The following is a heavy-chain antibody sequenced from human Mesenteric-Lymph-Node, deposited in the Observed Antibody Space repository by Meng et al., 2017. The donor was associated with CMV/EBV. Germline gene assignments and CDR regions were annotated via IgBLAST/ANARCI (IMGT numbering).Heavy chain of an antibody. CDR3: AREMTTAPNWFDP. V-gene: IGHV4-61*01. J-gene: IGHJ5*02. Sequence: SETLSLTCTVSGGSVSSGSYYWSWIRQPPGKGLEWIGYIYYSGSTNYNPSLKSRVTISVDTSKNQFSLKLSSVTVADTAVYYCAREMTTAPNWFDPWGQGTLVTVSS. D-gene: IGHD4-11*01. CDR1: GGSVSSGSYY. CDR2: IYYSGST.